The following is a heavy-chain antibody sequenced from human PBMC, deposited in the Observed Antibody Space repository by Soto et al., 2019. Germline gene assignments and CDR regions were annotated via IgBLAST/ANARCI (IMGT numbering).Heavy chain of an antibody. J-gene: IGHJ6*02. CDR3: AKDRDSSGWFSGYYYGVDV. V-gene: IGHV3-30*18. CDR1: AFTFSSYG. CDR2: ISYDGSNK. D-gene: IGHD6-19*01. Sequence: GGALRLSCSASAFTFSSYGMHWVRQAPGKGLEWVALISYDGSNKYYADSVKGRFTISRDNSKNTLSLQVSSLRPEDTAVYYCAKDRDSSGWFSGYYYGVDVWGQGTTVTVSS.